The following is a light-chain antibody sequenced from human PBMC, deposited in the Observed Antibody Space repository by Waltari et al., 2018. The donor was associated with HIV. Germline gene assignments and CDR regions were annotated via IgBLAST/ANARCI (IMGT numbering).Light chain of an antibody. J-gene: IGLJ2*01. Sequence: QPVLTQPPSQPGAPGPGVTMPWSGISSIVVANYVSWYKHLPGTAPDLGIYHISQRPLGVPDRVSGTKSGASAPLAISGLRSEDEAYYYCATCDDSLSAWLVGGGTRLSVL. CDR2: HIS. CDR1: SSIVVANY. CDR3: ATCDDSLSAWL. V-gene: IGLV1-47*01.